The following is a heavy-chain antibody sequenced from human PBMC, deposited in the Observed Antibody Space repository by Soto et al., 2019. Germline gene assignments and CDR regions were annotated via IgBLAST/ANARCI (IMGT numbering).Heavy chain of an antibody. CDR1: GFTFSSYA. CDR2: IISSGDST. D-gene: IGHD3-22*01. J-gene: IGHJ4*02. Sequence: EVQLLESGGGLLQPGGSLRLSCAASGFTFSSYAMSWVRQAPGKGLEWVSAIISSGDSTYYTDSVKGRFTISRDNSKNTLYLQMTSRRAEDTAVYYCAKRYYYDNSGLWNYWGQGTLVTVSS. V-gene: IGHV3-23*01. CDR3: AKRYYYDNSGLWNY.